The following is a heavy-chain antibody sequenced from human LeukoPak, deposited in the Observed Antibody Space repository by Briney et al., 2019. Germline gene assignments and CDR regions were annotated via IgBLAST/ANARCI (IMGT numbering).Heavy chain of an antibody. CDR3: ARDAERVHDAFDI. CDR1: GYTFTSYG. J-gene: IGHJ3*02. V-gene: IGHV1-18*01. Sequence: ASVKVSCKASGYTFTSYGISWVRQAPGQGLEWMGWISAYNGNTNYAQKLQGRVTTTTDTSTSTAYMELSSLRSEDTAVYYCARDAERVHDAFDIWGQGTMVTVSS. CDR2: ISAYNGNT.